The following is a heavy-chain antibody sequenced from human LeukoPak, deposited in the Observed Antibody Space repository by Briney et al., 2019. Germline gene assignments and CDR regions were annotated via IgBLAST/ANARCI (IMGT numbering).Heavy chain of an antibody. CDR1: GFTFSYYI. D-gene: IGHD3-22*01. J-gene: IGHJ4*02. Sequence: GGSLRLSCAASGFTFSYYIMNWVRQAPGKGLEWVSSITSSNSIYYADSVQGRFTVSRDNAKNSLYLQMNSLRADDTAVYYCARDFEERGYYPADFDYWGQGTLVTVSS. V-gene: IGHV3-69-1*01. CDR2: ITSSNSI. CDR3: ARDFEERGYYPADFDY.